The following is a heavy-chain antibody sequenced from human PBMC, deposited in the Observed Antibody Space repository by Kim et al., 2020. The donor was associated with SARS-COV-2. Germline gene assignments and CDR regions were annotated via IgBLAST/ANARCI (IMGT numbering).Heavy chain of an antibody. CDR2: INHGGST. CDR1: GGSFSDSY. CDR3: ARAGHFSGSSWEGS. V-gene: IGHV4-34*01. D-gene: IGHD1-26*01. Sequence: SETLSLTCAVYGGSFSDSYWNWIRQPPGKGLEWIGEINHGGSTNYNPTLKSRVTILVDTSKRQFSLKLRSVTAADTATYYCARAGHFSGSSWEGSWGRGTLVTVSS. J-gene: IGHJ5*02.